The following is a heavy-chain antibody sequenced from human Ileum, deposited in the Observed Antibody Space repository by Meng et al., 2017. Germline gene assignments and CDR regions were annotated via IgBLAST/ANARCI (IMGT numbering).Heavy chain of an antibody. V-gene: IGHV1-3*04. J-gene: IGHJ4*02. D-gene: IGHD3-22*01. CDR2: INTGNGYT. Sequence: QVQLIQSGAEVKRPGASVKVSCKASGYTFTSYTMHWVRQAPGQRLEWMGWINTGNGYTKYSQKFQDRVTITRDTSASTAYMELSSLRSEDTAVYYCARDRDSSGYYPYWGQGTLVTVSS. CDR3: ARDRDSSGYYPY. CDR1: GYTFTSYT.